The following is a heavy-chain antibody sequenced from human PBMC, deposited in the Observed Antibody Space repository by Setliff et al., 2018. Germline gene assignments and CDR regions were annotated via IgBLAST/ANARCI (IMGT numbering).Heavy chain of an antibody. V-gene: IGHV1-18*01. CDR2: ISAYNGNT. Sequence: ASVKVSCKASGGTFSSYAISWVRQAPGQGLEWMGWISAYNGNTNYAQKLQGRVTMTTDTSTSTAYMELRSLRSDDTAVYYCARFSSSGWSEGDYWGQGTLVTVSS. CDR3: ARFSSSGWSEGDY. D-gene: IGHD6-19*01. CDR1: GGTFSSYA. J-gene: IGHJ4*02.